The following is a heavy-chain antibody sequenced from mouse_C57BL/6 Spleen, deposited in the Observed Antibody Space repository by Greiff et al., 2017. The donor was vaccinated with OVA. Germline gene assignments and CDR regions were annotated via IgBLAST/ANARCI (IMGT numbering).Heavy chain of an antibody. CDR2: INPNNGGT. D-gene: IGHD2-1*01. CDR3: ARGGYYGTQAWFAY. CDR1: GYTFTDYY. V-gene: IGHV1-26*01. J-gene: IGHJ3*01. Sequence: EVQLQQSGPELVKPGASVKISCKASGYTFTDYYMNWVKQSHGKSLEWIGDINPNNGGTSYNQKFKGKATLTVDTSSSTAYMELRSLTSEDSAVYYCARGGYYGTQAWFAYWGQGTLVTVSA.